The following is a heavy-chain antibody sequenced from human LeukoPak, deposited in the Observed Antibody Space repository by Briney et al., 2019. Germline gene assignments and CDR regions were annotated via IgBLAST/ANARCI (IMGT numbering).Heavy chain of an antibody. CDR3: AKDLPAYYFDY. J-gene: IGHJ4*02. CDR2: IRYDGSNK. V-gene: IGHV3-30*02. Sequence: GGSLRLSCAASGFTFSSYGMHWVRQAPGKGLEWVAFIRYDGSNKYYADSVKGRFTISRDNSKNTLYLQMNSLRAEDTAVYYCAKDLPAYYFDYWGQGTLVTVSS. CDR1: GFTFSSYG.